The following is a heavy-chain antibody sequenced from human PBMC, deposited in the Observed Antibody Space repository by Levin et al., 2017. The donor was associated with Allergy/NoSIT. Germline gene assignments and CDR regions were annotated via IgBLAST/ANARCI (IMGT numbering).Heavy chain of an antibody. J-gene: IGHJ4*02. Sequence: QSGGSLRLSCAASGFTFSTYAMSWVRQAPGKGLEWVAVISAGGGNTNYAESVKGRFTISRDNSKDTPHLQMTSLTAEETAVYDCAKAGSSWDIEDDHWGQGTLVTVSS. CDR2: ISAGGGNT. CDR1: GFTFSTYA. CDR3: AKAGSSWDIEDDH. D-gene: IGHD6-13*01. V-gene: IGHV3-23*01.